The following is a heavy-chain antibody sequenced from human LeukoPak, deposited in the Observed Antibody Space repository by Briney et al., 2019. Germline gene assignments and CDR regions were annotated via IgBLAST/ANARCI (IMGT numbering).Heavy chain of an antibody. CDR1: GFTFSDYA. CDR3: AKGHRDGYNQGIFDY. D-gene: IGHD5-24*01. Sequence: GGSLRLSCAASGFTFSDYAMTWGRQAPGKGLEWVATISGSGVMTYYADSVKGRFTVSGDNSKNSLYLQMNSLRTEDTALYYCAKGHRDGYNQGIFDYWGQGTLVTVSS. CDR2: ISGSGVMT. J-gene: IGHJ4*02. V-gene: IGHV3-43*02.